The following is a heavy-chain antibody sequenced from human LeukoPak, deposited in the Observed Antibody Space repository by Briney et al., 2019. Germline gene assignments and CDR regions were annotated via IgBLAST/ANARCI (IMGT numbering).Heavy chain of an antibody. J-gene: IGHJ3*02. D-gene: IGHD6-19*01. CDR3: ATRIYSSGWYRVFDI. CDR2: IYYSGST. V-gene: IGHV4-39*01. Sequence: SETLSLTCTVSGGSISSSSYYWGWIRQPPGKGPEWIGSIYYSGSTYYNPSLKSRVTISVDTSKNQFSLKLSSVTAADTAVYYCATRIYSSGWYRVFDIWGQGTMVTVSS. CDR1: GGSISSSSYY.